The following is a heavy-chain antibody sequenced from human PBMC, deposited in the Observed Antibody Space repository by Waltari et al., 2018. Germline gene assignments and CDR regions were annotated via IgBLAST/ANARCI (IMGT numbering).Heavy chain of an antibody. D-gene: IGHD6-13*01. V-gene: IGHV3-7*01. CDR1: GFTFSNNW. J-gene: IGHJ4*02. Sequence: EVQLVESGGGLVQPGGSLRLSCAASGFTFSNNWMTWVRQAPGKGREGVANINQDGSGKYSVESGKGRFTISRDNAKNSLYLQLNSLRADDTAIYYCTRGGDDSSWYWRNWGQGTLVTVSS. CDR2: INQDGSGK. CDR3: TRGGDDSSWYWRN.